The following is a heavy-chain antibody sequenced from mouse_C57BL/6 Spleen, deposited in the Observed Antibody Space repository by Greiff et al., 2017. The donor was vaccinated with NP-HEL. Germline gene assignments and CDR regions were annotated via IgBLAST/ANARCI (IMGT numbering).Heavy chain of an antibody. CDR3: ARRIQPYAMDY. CDR1: GFTFSDYG. CDR2: ISSGSSTI. J-gene: IGHJ4*01. V-gene: IGHV5-17*01. D-gene: IGHD6-1*01. Sequence: EVKVVESGGGLVKPGGSLKLSCAASGFTFSDYGMHWVRQAPEKGLEWVAYISSGSSTIYYADTVKGRFTISRDNAKNTLFLQMTSLRSEDTAMYYCARRIQPYAMDYWGQGTSVTVSS.